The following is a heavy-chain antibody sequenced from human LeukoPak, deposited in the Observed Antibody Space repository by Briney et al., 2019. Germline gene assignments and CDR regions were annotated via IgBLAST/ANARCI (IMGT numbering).Heavy chain of an antibody. Sequence: PGGSLRLSCAASGFTFSSYAMHWVRQAPGKGLEWVAVISYDGSNKYYADSVKGRFTISRDNSKNTLYLQMNSLRAEDTAVYYCARPLSRDGYNYRSDAFDIWGQGTMVTVSS. CDR1: GFTFSSYA. V-gene: IGHV3-30*04. D-gene: IGHD5-24*01. CDR2: ISYDGSNK. J-gene: IGHJ3*02. CDR3: ARPLSRDGYNYRSDAFDI.